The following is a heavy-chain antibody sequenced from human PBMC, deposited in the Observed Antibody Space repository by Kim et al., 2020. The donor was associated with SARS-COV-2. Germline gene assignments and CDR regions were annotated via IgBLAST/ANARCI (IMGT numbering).Heavy chain of an antibody. CDR2: IIPIFGTA. CDR1: GGTFSSYA. Sequence: SVKVSCKASGGTFSSYAISWVRQAPGQGLEWMGGIIPIFGTANYAQKFQGRVTITADESTSTAYMELSSLRSEDTAVYYCARDGYCSGGSCYSNYWGQGTLVTVSS. V-gene: IGHV1-69*13. J-gene: IGHJ4*02. D-gene: IGHD2-15*01. CDR3: ARDGYCSGGSCYSNY.